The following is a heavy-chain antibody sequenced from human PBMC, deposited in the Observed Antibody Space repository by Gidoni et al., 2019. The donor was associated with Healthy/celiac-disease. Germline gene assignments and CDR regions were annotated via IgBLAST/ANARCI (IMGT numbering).Heavy chain of an antibody. D-gene: IGHD1-26*01. J-gene: IGHJ6*03. CDR3: AKDSGSGKQPSGVYYYMDV. CDR2: ISWNRGSI. Sequence: EVQLVESGGGLVQPGRSLRLSCAASGFPFDDYAMHWVRQAPGKGLEWVSGISWNRGSIGYADSVKGRFTISRDNAKNSLYLQMNSLRAEDTALYYCAKDSGSGKQPSGVYYYMDVWGKGTTVTVSS. CDR1: GFPFDDYA. V-gene: IGHV3-9*01.